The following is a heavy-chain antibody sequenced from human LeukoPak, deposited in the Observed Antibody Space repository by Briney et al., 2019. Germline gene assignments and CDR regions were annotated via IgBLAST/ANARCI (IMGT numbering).Heavy chain of an antibody. J-gene: IGHJ4*02. CDR3: AKDRGGIAAHADC. CDR1: GFTFSSYG. CDR2: ISYDGSDK. V-gene: IGHV3-30*18. Sequence: GKSLRLSCAASGFTFSSYGMHWVRQAPGKGLEWVAVISYDGSDKYYADSVKGRFTISRDNSKNTMYLQMSSLRAEDTALYYCAKDRGGIAAHADCWGQGALVTVSS. D-gene: IGHD6-13*01.